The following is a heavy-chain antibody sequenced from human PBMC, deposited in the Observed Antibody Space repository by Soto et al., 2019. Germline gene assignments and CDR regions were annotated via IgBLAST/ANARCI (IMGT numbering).Heavy chain of an antibody. CDR1: GFSLSTSGVG. CDR2: IYWDDDK. CDR3: ARAQIGYDILTGYYKSGADY. J-gene: IGHJ4*02. V-gene: IGHV2-5*02. Sequence: QITLKESGPTLVKPTQTLTLTCTFSGFSLSTSGVGVGWIRQPPGKALEWLALIYWDDDKRYSPSLKSRLTITKDTSKNQVVLTMTNMDPVDTATYYCARAQIGYDILTGYYKSGADYWGQGTLVTVSS. D-gene: IGHD3-9*01.